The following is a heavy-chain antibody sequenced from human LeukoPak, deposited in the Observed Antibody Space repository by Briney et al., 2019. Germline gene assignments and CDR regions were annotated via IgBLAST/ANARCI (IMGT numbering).Heavy chain of an antibody. J-gene: IGHJ4*02. CDR2: ISTYNGNT. D-gene: IGHD3-10*01. CDR1: GGTFSSYA. V-gene: IGHV1-18*01. Sequence: SVKVSCKASGGTFSSYAISWVRQAPGQGLEWMGWISTYNGNTNYAQMLQGRITMTTDTSTSTAYMELRSLRSDDTAVYYCARGKPVYFYGSGSYLASPFDSWGQGTLVTVSS. CDR3: ARGKPVYFYGSGSYLASPFDS.